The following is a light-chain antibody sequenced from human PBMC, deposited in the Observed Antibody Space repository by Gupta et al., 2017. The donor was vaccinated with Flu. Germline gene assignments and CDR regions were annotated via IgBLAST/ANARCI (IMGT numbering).Light chain of an antibody. CDR1: QTIRMY. Sequence: PSSLSASVGDRVTITCRASQTIRMYLNWYEQKPGEVPKLLIYAASSLQSGVPSRFSGSGFGTDFTLTISDLQPEDFATYYCQQTYSTFSTFGQGTKVELK. V-gene: IGKV1-39*01. CDR2: AAS. CDR3: QQTYSTFST. J-gene: IGKJ1*01.